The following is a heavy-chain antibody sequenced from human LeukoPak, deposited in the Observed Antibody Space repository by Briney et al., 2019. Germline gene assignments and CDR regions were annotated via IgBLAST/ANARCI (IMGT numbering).Heavy chain of an antibody. CDR2: IRSKAYGETT. CDR3: SGMIRGADYYFYGMDV. CDR1: GFTFSSYA. Sequence: GGSLRLSCAASGFTFSSYAMSWVRQAPGKGLEWVGLIRSKAYGETTDYAASVKGRFTASRDDSKSVAYLQMNSLKTEDTAVYYCSGMIRGADYYFYGMDVWGQGTTVTVSS. J-gene: IGHJ6*02. D-gene: IGHD3-10*01. V-gene: IGHV3-49*04.